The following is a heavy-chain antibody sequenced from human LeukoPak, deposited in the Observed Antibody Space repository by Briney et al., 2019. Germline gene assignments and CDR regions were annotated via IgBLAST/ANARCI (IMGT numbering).Heavy chain of an antibody. CDR1: GGSFSSYY. CDR3: ARILSASGGYKFDS. V-gene: IGHV4-59*01. D-gene: IGHD3-22*01. Sequence: SETLSLTCTVSGGSFSSYYWSWIRQPPGKGLEWIGYIYYSGSTNYNPSLKSRVSISVDTSKNQFSLKLSSVTAADTAVYYCARILSASGGYKFDSWGQGATVTVSS. J-gene: IGHJ4*03. CDR2: IYYSGST.